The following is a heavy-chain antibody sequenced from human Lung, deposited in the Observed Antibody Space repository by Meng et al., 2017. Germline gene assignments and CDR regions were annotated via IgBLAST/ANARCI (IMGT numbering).Heavy chain of an antibody. CDR1: GGSFSTQT. D-gene: IGHD1-14*01. J-gene: IGHJ4*02. Sequence: QVQLVQSGAGVKKPGASVKVACKTAGGSFSTQTFSWVRQAHGQGLEWMGGLIAVFDKTKAAPRFQDRVTFTADESTSTAYMELSSLTFDDTAVYFCARGRRNEPLFDYWGQGTLVTVSS. CDR2: LIAVFDKT. V-gene: IGHV1-69*13. CDR3: ARGRRNEPLFDY.